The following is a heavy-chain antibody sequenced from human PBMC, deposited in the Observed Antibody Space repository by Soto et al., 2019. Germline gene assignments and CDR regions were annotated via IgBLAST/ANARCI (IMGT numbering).Heavy chain of an antibody. Sequence: QVQLVQSGAEVKKPGASVKVSCRTSGYTFSGFYIHWVRQAPGQGLESMGWIYPDSGGTDYAQKFQARVTMTRDTSISTAYMELSRLRSDDTAVYYCRATGVSEVDYWGQGTLVTVSS. J-gene: IGHJ4*02. D-gene: IGHD2-8*01. V-gene: IGHV1-2*02. CDR1: GYTFSGFY. CDR2: IYPDSGGT. CDR3: RATGVSEVDY.